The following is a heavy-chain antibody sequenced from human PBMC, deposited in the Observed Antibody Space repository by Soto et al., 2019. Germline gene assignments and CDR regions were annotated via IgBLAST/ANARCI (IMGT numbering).Heavy chain of an antibody. V-gene: IGHV4-30-2*01. J-gene: IGHJ5*02. CDR3: ARAVAPYLGTWFDP. Sequence: QLQLQESGSGLVKPSQTLSLTCTVSGGSITSDNSYSWSWIRQPPGKGLEWIGSISRSGSTSYNPSLKGRVTMSVDKSKNQFSLNLSSVTAADMAVYYCARAVAPYLGTWFDPWGQGTLVIVSS. CDR2: ISRSGST. CDR1: GGSITSDNSYS. D-gene: IGHD3-16*01.